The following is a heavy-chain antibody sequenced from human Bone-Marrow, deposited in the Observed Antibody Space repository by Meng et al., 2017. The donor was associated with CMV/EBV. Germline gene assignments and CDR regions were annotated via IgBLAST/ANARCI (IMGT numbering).Heavy chain of an antibody. J-gene: IGHJ6*02. Sequence: GESLKISCDASGFTFRTYSMNWVRQAPGKGLEWVSTISSSSTYTHYADSVKGRFTISRDNAKNTLYLQMNSLRAEDTAVYYCARGQGVHVWGQGTTVTVSS. CDR2: ISSSSTYT. CDR3: ARGQGVHV. D-gene: IGHD3-16*01. CDR1: GFTFRTYS. V-gene: IGHV3-21*01.